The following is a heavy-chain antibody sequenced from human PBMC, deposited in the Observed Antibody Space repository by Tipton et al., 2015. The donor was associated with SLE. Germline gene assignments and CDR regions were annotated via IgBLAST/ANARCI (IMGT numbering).Heavy chain of an antibody. D-gene: IGHD4-17*01. CDR2: VNHSGST. Sequence: TLSLTCAVYGGSFSGYDWSWIRQPPGKGLEWIGEVNHSGSTNYNPSLKSRGTISVDTSKNQFSLKLSSVTAADTAVYYCAREGTVTTHWGQGTLVTVSS. J-gene: IGHJ4*02. CDR1: GGSFSGYD. V-gene: IGHV4-34*01. CDR3: AREGTVTTH.